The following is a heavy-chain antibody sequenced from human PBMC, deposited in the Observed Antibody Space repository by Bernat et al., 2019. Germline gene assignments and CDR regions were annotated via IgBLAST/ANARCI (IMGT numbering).Heavy chain of an antibody. D-gene: IGHD6-19*01. CDR2: IDPSDSYI. CDR1: GYSFTSYW. V-gene: IGHV5-10-1*03. Sequence: EVQLVQSGAEVKKPGESLRISCKGSGYSFTSYWIIWVRQMPGKGLEWMGRIDPSDSYINYSPSFQGHVTISADKSTSTAYLQWNSLKASDTAMYYCARSYSSGWYFDYWAQGTLVTVSS. J-gene: IGHJ4*02. CDR3: ARSYSSGWYFDY.